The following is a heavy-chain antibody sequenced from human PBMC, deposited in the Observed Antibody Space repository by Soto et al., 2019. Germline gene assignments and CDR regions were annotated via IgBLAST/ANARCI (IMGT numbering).Heavy chain of an antibody. J-gene: IGHJ4*02. V-gene: IGHV4-34*10. CDR1: GGSFSGYY. CDR2: INHSGST. CDR3: ASSRVGATFLSFDY. D-gene: IGHD1-26*01. Sequence: PSETLSLTCAVYGGSFSGYYWTWIRQPPGTGLEWIGEINHSGSTNYNPSLKSRFTISRDNAKNSLYLQMNSLRAEDTAVYYCASSRVGATFLSFDYWGPGALVTVSS.